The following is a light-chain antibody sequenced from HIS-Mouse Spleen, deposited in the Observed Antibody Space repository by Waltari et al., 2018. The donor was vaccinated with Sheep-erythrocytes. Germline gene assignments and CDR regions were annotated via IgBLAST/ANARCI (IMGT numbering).Light chain of an antibody. CDR3: CSYAGSYNHV. J-gene: IGLJ1*01. CDR1: SSDVGGYNY. V-gene: IGLV2-11*01. CDR2: DVS. Sequence: QSALTQPRSVSGSPGQSVTLSCTGTSSDVGGYNYVSWYQQHPGKAPKLMIYDVSKRPSGVPDRFSGSKSGNTASLTISGLQAEDEADYYCCSYAGSYNHVSATGTKVTVL.